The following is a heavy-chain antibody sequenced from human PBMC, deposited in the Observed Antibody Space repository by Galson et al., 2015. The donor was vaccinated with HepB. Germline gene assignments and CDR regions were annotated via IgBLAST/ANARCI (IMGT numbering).Heavy chain of an antibody. J-gene: IGHJ4*02. Sequence: SLRLSCAASGFTFSNYWMHWVRQAPGKGLVWVSRIDTDGSSTAYADSVKGRFTISRDNAKNTLYLQMNTLRAEDTAVYYCARCGDSSGWYTLWGQGTLVTVSS. V-gene: IGHV3-74*01. CDR3: ARCGDSSGWYTL. CDR2: IDTDGSST. CDR1: GFTFSNYW. D-gene: IGHD6-19*01.